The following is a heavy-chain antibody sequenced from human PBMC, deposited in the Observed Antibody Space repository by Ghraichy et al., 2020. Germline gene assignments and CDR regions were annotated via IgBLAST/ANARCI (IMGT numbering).Heavy chain of an antibody. CDR2: INSDGSST. CDR3: ARVGYCSGGRCYAYDPFDI. D-gene: IGHD2-15*01. V-gene: IGHV3-74*01. Sequence: GGSLRLSCAASGFTFSSYWMYWVRQAPGKGLVWVSRINSDGSSTRYADSVKGRFTISRDNAKNTLYMQMNSLRAEDTAVYYCARVGYCSGGRCYAYDPFDIWGQGTMVTVSS. CDR1: GFTFSSYW. J-gene: IGHJ3*02.